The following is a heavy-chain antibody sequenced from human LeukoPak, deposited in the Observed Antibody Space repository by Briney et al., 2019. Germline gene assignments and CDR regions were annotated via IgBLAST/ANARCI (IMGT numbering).Heavy chain of an antibody. D-gene: IGHD6-19*01. CDR2: FNSDGSNT. CDR3: AREGTLAEFDY. CDR1: GFTFRSYG. Sequence: GGSLRLSCAASGFTFRSYGMHWVRPSPGKGLVWVSRFNSDGSNTRYADSVKGRFTISRDNAKNTLYLQMNSLRAEDTAVYYCAREGTLAEFDYWGQGTLVTVSS. J-gene: IGHJ4*02. V-gene: IGHV3-74*01.